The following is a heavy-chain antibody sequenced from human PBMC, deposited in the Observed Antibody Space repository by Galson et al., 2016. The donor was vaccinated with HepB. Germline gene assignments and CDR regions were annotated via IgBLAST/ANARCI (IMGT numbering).Heavy chain of an antibody. CDR1: AYTFTGYY. D-gene: IGHD2-2*01. CDR3: ATRIEYCSSSNCYNWFDP. J-gene: IGHJ5*02. Sequence: SVKVSCKASAYTFTGYYIHWVRQAPGQGLEWMGWINPKSGGTKYAQKFQGKVTMTRDTSISTAYMELSRLRSDDTAVYYCATRIEYCSSSNCYNWFDPWGQGTLVTVSS. V-gene: IGHV1-2*02. CDR2: INPKSGGT.